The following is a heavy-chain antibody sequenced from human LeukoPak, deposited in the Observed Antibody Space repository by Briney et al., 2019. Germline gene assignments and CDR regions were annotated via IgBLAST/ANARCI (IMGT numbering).Heavy chain of an antibody. CDR3: ARSLKAITFGGVSNPFDI. CDR1: GGSFSGYY. Sequence: PSETLSLTCAVYGGSFSGYYWSWIRQPPGKGLEWIGEINHSGSTNYNPSLKSRVTISVDTSKNQFPLKLSSVTAADTAVYYCARSLKAITFGGVSNPFDIWGQGTMVTVSS. V-gene: IGHV4-34*01. J-gene: IGHJ3*02. D-gene: IGHD3-16*01. CDR2: INHSGST.